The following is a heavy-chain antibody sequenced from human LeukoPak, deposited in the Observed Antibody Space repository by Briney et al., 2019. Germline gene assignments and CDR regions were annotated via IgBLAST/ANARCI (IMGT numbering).Heavy chain of an antibody. CDR1: GGSISSSSYH. Sequence: SETLSLTCTVSGGSISSSSYHWGWVRQPPGKGLEWIGSISYSGTTYYNPSLNSRVTISVDTSKNQFSLKLSSVTAADTAEYYCARSCSGSSCYSKGSFDYWGQGTLVTVSS. CDR3: ARSCSGSSCYSKGSFDY. CDR2: ISYSGTT. J-gene: IGHJ4*02. V-gene: IGHV4-39*01. D-gene: IGHD2-15*01.